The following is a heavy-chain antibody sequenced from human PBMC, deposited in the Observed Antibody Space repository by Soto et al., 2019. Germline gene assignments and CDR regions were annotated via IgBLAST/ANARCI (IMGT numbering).Heavy chain of an antibody. CDR2: ISHSGST. CDR3: ARGECSSNYCFTRWALDI. D-gene: IGHD2-2*01. J-gene: IGHJ3*02. Sequence: SETLSLTCAVSGGSFSAYHWTWIRQTPGKGLEWIGEISHSGSTNYKPSLKSRVTISADPSKKQFSLNLTSMTAADLGVYYCARGECSSNYCFTRWALDIWGQGTVVTVSS. CDR1: GGSFSAYH. V-gene: IGHV4-34*01.